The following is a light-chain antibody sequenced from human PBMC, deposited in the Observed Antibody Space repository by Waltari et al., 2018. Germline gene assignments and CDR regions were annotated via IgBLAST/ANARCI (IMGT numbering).Light chain of an antibody. CDR2: LGS. V-gene: IGKV2-28*01. Sequence: DIVMTQSPLSLPVTPGEPASISCRSSQSLLHSNGYNCLDWYLQKPGQSPQHLIYLGSNRASGVTDRFSGSGSGTDFTLKISRVEAEDVGVYYCMQALQTPFTFGPGTKVDIK. J-gene: IGKJ3*01. CDR3: MQALQTPFT. CDR1: QSLLHSNGYNC.